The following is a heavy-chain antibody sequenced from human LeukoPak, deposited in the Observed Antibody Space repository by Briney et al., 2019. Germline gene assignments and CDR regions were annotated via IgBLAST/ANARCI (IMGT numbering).Heavy chain of an antibody. Sequence: SETLSLTCTVSGGSISSGGYYWSWIRQHPGKGLEWIGYIYYSGSTYYNPSLKSRVTISVDTSKNQFSLKLSSVTAADTAVYYCARSSSHYDILTGYYPYNWFDPWGQGTLVTVSS. CDR1: GGSISSGGYY. CDR3: ARSSSHYDILTGYYPYNWFDP. J-gene: IGHJ5*02. D-gene: IGHD3-9*01. V-gene: IGHV4-31*03. CDR2: IYYSGST.